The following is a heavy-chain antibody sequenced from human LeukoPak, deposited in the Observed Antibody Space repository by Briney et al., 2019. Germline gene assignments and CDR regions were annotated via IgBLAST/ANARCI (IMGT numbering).Heavy chain of an antibody. CDR1: GYTFTGFY. Sequence: ASVKVSCKASGYTFTGFYIHWVRQAPGKGLEWMGWINPNSGGTNYAQKFQDRVTMTRDTSISTAYMELSSLRSDDTAIYYCARPLTTSGWYFDFWGRGTLVSVSS. CDR2: INPNSGGT. D-gene: IGHD1-14*01. V-gene: IGHV1-2*02. CDR3: ARPLTTSGWYFDF. J-gene: IGHJ2*01.